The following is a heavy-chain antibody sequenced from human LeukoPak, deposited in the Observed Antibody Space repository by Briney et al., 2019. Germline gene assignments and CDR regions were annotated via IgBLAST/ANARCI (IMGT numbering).Heavy chain of an antibody. V-gene: IGHV3-20*04. CDR3: ARALELWSLYYFDY. D-gene: IGHD2-21*01. Sequence: PGGSLRLSCAASGFTFDDYGMSWVRQAAGKGREWVSGIYWNGGSTGYAASVKGPFTISRDNAKNSLYLQMNSLRAADTALYYCARALELWSLYYFDYWGQGTLVTVSS. CDR2: IYWNGGST. J-gene: IGHJ4*02. CDR1: GFTFDDYG.